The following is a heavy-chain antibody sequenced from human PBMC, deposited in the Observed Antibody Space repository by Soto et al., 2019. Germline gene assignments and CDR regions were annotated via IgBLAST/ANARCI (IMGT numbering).Heavy chain of an antibody. J-gene: IGHJ4*02. CDR2: ISYDGSNN. Sequence: QVQLVESGGGAVQPGRSLRLSCAASGFTFSDYAMHWVRQAPGKGLEWVAFISYDGSNNYYADSVKGRFTLSIDNSENTLSLQMNSLRPEDTAVYYCAKAGGYSGYESYDFWGQGTLVTVSS. D-gene: IGHD5-12*01. CDR1: GFTFSDYA. V-gene: IGHV3-30-3*01. CDR3: AKAGGYSGYESYDF.